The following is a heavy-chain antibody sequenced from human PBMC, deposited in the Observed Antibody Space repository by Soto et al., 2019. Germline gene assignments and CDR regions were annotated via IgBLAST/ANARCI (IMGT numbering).Heavy chain of an antibody. CDR3: AREDYGMDV. V-gene: IGHV3-33*01. J-gene: IGHJ6*02. CDR1: GFTFSSYG. Sequence: QVQLVESGGGVVQPGRSLRLSCAASGFTFSSYGMHWVRQAPGKGLEWVAVIWYDGSNKYYADSVKGRFTISRDNSKNTLYLKMNSLRAEDTAVYYCAREDYGMDVWGQGTTVTVSS. CDR2: IWYDGSNK.